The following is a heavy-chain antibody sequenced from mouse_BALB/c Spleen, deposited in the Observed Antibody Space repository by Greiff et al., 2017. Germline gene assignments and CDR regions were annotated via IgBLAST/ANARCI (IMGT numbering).Heavy chain of an antibody. V-gene: IGHV3-2*02. J-gene: IGHJ4*01. Sequence: EVMLVESGPGLVKPSQSLSLTCTVTGYSITSDYAWNWIRQFPGNKLEWMGYISYSGSTSYNPSLKSRISITRDTSKNQFFLQLNSVTTEDTATYYCARRGQGAMDYWGQGTSVTVSS. CDR1: GYSITSDYA. CDR2: ISYSGST. CDR3: ARRGQGAMDY.